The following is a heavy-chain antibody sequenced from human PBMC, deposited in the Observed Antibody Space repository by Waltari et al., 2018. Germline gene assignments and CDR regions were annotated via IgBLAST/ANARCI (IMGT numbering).Heavy chain of an antibody. J-gene: IGHJ4*02. CDR1: GGPISSYY. Sequence: QVQLQESGPGLVKPSETLSLTCTVSGGPISSYYWSWIRQPPGKGLEWIGYIYYSGSTNYTPSLKSRVTISVDTSKNQFSLKLSSVTAADTAVYYCARADRIAVAGDYWGQGTLVTVSS. V-gene: IGHV4-59*01. CDR2: IYYSGST. D-gene: IGHD6-19*01. CDR3: ARADRIAVAGDY.